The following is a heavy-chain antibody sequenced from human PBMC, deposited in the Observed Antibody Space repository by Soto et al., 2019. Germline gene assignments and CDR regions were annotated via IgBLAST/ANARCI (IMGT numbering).Heavy chain of an antibody. Sequence: PSETLSLTCTVSGGSISSGGYYWSWIRQHPGKGLEWIGYIYYSGSTYYNPSLKSRVTISVDTSKNQSSLKLSSVTAADTAVYYCARDSADSSGYYLDYWGQGTLVTVSS. D-gene: IGHD3-22*01. J-gene: IGHJ4*02. CDR2: IYYSGST. CDR3: ARDSADSSGYYLDY. V-gene: IGHV4-31*03. CDR1: GGSISSGGYY.